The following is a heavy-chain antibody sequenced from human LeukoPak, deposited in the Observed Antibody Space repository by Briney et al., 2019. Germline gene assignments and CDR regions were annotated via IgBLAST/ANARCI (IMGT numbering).Heavy chain of an antibody. CDR2: INPNSGGT. CDR1: GYTFTGYY. D-gene: IGHD3-3*01. V-gene: IGHV1-2*02. CDR3: ARVTIFGVVIAHFDY. J-gene: IGHJ4*02. Sequence: ASVKVSCKASGYTFTGYYMHWVRQAPGQGLEWMGWINPNSGGTNYAQKFQGRVTMTRDTSINTAYMELSRLRSDDTAVYYCARVTIFGVVIAHFDYWGQGTLVTVSS.